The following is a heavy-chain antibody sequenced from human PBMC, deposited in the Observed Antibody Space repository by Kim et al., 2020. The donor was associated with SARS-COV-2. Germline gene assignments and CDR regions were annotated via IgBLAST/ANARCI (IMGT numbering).Heavy chain of an antibody. CDR2: IYYSGST. D-gene: IGHD1-1*01. CDR3: AREGLEHTGWFDP. Sequence: SETLSLTCTVSGGSISSYYWSWIRQPPGKGLEWIGYIYYSGSTNYNPSLKSRVTISVDTSKNQFSLKLSSVTAADTAVYYCAREGLEHTGWFDPWGQGT. J-gene: IGHJ5*02. V-gene: IGHV4-59*01. CDR1: GGSISSYY.